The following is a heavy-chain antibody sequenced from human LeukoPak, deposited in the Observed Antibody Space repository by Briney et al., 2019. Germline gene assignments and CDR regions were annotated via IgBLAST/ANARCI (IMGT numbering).Heavy chain of an antibody. CDR2: IRYDGSNK. CDR1: GFIFSNYA. V-gene: IGHV3-30*02. Sequence: GGSLRLSCAASGFIFSNYAMHWVRQAPGKWLEWLTFIRYDGSNKYYAESVKGRFTISRDNSKNTLYMQMNSLRAEDTAVYYCAKAIHSSSSGVVDYWGQGTLVTVSS. CDR3: AKAIHSSSSGVVDY. J-gene: IGHJ4*02. D-gene: IGHD6-6*01.